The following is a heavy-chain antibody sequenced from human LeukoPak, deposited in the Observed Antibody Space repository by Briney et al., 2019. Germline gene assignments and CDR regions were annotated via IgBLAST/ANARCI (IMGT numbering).Heavy chain of an antibody. CDR3: ATQSIALTAGFDY. J-gene: IGHJ4*02. D-gene: IGHD2-21*01. V-gene: IGHV1-2*02. Sequence: EASVKVSCKASGYTFTGYYMHWVRQAPGQGLEWMGWINPNSGGTNYAQKFQGRVTMTRDTSISTAYMELSRLRSDDTAVYYCATQSIALTAGFDYWGQGTLVTVSS. CDR1: GYTFTGYY. CDR2: INPNSGGT.